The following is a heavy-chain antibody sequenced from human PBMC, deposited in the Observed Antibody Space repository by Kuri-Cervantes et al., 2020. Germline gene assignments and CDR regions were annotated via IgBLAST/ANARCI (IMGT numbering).Heavy chain of an antibody. CDR2: MNPNSGNT. D-gene: IGHD6-13*01. V-gene: IGHV1-8*01. J-gene: IGHJ6*02. Sequence: ASVKVSCKASGYTFTSYDINWVRQATGQGLEWMGWMNPNSGNTGYAQKFQGRVTMTRNTSISTAYMELSSLRSEDTAVYYCASSYSSSWYSSIRSDYYYYYGMDVWGQGTTVTVSS. CDR3: ASSYSSSWYSSIRSDYYYYYGMDV. CDR1: GYTFTSYD.